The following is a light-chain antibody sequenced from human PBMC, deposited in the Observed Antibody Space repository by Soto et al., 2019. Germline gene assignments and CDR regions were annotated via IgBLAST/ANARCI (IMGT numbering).Light chain of an antibody. V-gene: IGLV1-40*01. CDR2: ANN. CDR1: SSNIGAGSD. Sequence: QSVLTQPPSVSGAPGQRVTVSCTGSSSNIGAGSDVHWYQQLPGTAPKLLIFANNNRPSGVPDRFSGSKSGTSASLAITGLPADDEADYYCQSYGNILSAYVFGTGTKVTVL. J-gene: IGLJ1*01. CDR3: QSYGNILSAYV.